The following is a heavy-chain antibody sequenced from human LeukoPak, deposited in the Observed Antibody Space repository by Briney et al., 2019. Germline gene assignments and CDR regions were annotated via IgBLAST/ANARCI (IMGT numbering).Heavy chain of an antibody. J-gene: IGHJ4*02. V-gene: IGHV5-51*01. Sequence: GESLQISCKGSAYRFTSYWIAWLRQVPGKGLEWVGLIHPGDSETRYSPSFQGQVTISADKSISTAYLQWSSLKASDTAMYYCARQVYSSGLGTYWGQGTLVTVSS. CDR3: ARQVYSSGLGTY. CDR1: AYRFTSYW. D-gene: IGHD6-19*01. CDR2: IHPGDSET.